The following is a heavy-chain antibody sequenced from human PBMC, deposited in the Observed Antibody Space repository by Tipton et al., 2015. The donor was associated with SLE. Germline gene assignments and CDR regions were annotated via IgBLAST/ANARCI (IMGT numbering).Heavy chain of an antibody. D-gene: IGHD4-17*01. CDR3: ARDRYGEGAFIDY. J-gene: IGHJ4*02. CDR1: GVSISSDAHY. Sequence: TLSLTCTVSGVSISSDAHYWSWFRQYPGKGLEWIGYIYYSGSTYYNSSLESRVTMSIDTSKNQFSLTLNSVTAADTAVYYCARDRYGEGAFIDYWGQGILASVSS. CDR2: IYYSGST. V-gene: IGHV4-31*03.